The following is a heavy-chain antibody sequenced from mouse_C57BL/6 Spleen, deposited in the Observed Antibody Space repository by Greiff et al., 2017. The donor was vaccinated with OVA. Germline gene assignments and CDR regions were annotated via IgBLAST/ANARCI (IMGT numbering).Heavy chain of an antibody. Sequence: QVQLQQPGAELVKPGASVKMSCKASGYTFTSYWITWVKQRPGQGLEWIGDIYPGSGSTNYNEKFKSKATLTVDTSSSTAYMQLSSLTSEDSAVYYCARSNGNQAWFAYWGQGTLVTVSA. CDR2: IYPGSGST. D-gene: IGHD2-1*01. CDR1: GYTFTSYW. CDR3: ARSNGNQAWFAY. J-gene: IGHJ3*01. V-gene: IGHV1-55*01.